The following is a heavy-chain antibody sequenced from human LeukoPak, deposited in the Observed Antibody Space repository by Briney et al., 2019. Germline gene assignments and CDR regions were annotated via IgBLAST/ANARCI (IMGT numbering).Heavy chain of an antibody. CDR1: GGSISSYY. J-gene: IGHJ6*02. V-gene: IGHV4-59*08. Sequence: SETLSLTCTVSGGSISSYYWSWIRQSPGKGLEWIGYIYYSGSTNYNPSLKSRVTISVDTSKNQFSLKLSSVTAADTAVYYCARINPWRNYYYGMDVWGQGTTVTVSS. CDR2: IYYSGST. CDR3: ARINPWRNYYYGMDV.